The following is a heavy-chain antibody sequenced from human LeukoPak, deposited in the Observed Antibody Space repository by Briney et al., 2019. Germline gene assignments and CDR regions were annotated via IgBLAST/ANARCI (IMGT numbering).Heavy chain of an antibody. CDR3: ARHGLITMSFNWFDP. D-gene: IGHD3-10*02. CDR1: GGSISSYY. J-gene: IGHJ5*02. CDR2: IYTSGST. Sequence: SETLSLTCTVSGGSISSYYWSWIRQPAGKGLEWIGRIYTSGSTNYNPSLKSRVTMSVDTSKNQFSLKLSSVTAADTAVYYCARHGLITMSFNWFDPWGQGTLVTVSS. V-gene: IGHV4-4*07.